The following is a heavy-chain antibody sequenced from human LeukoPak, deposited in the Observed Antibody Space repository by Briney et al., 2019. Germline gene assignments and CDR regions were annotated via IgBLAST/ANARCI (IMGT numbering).Heavy chain of an antibody. J-gene: IGHJ4*02. CDR1: GDSISSSY. V-gene: IGHV4-59*01. D-gene: IGHD6-19*01. CDR3: ARDHDPGYSSGWYY. CDR2: MFYTGTT. Sequence: SETLSLTCTVSGDSISSSYWGWIRQPPGKGLEWIGYMFYTGTTNYNPSLQSRVTISVDTSKNQFSLRLRDVTAADTAVYYCARDHDPGYSSGWYYWGQGTLVTVSS.